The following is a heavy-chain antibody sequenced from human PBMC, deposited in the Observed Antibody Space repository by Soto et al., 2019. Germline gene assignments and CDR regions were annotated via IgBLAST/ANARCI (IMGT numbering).Heavy chain of an antibody. J-gene: IGHJ3*01. Sequence: ASVKVSCKASGYTCSTYGITWVRQAPGQGLDWMGWINPIKGDTNSAAIFQDRVTMTTDTSTRTAYMALRSLKSDDTAVYYCARVKVPAAILGAFDLWGQGTRVTV. CDR1: GYTCSTYG. CDR3: ARVKVPAAILGAFDL. D-gene: IGHD2-2*02. V-gene: IGHV1-18*01. CDR2: INPIKGDT.